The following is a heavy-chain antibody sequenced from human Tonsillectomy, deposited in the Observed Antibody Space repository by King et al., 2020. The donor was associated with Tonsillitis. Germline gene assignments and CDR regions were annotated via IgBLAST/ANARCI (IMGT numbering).Heavy chain of an antibody. CDR2: FIPIFGRA. D-gene: IGHD2-15*01. CDR3: AVSSLDIIVVVAATPTNYYYYMDV. Sequence: QLVQSGAEVKKPGSSVRVSCKASGGTFSSNAISWVRQAPGQGLEWMGGFIPIFGRANYAQKFQGRVTITADKSTSTAYMGLSSLRSEDTAVYYCAVSSLDIIVVVAATPTNYYYYMDVWGKGTSVTVSS. V-gene: IGHV1-69*14. CDR1: GGTFSSNA. J-gene: IGHJ6*03.